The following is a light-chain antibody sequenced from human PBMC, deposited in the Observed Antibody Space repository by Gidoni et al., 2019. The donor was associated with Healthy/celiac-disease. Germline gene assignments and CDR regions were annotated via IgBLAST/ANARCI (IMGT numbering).Light chain of an antibody. V-gene: IGKV3-20*01. CDR3: QQYGSSPRT. CDR2: GAS. CDR1: QSVSSSY. J-gene: IGKJ1*01. Sequence: EIVLTQSPGTLSLSPGERATLSCRASQSVSSSYLAWYQQKPGQAPRLLIYGASSRATGIPDRFSGGGSGTDFTLTIGRLEPEDFAVYYCQQYGSSPRTFXQXTKVEIK.